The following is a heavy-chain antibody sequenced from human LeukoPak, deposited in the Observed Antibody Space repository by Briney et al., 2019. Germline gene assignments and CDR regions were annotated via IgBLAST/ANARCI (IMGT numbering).Heavy chain of an antibody. Sequence: GGSLRLSCSASGFTFSSYAMHWVRQAPGKGLEYVSAISSNGGSTYYADSVRGRFTISRDNSMNTLYLQMSSLRAEDTAVYYCVNLGRMTYGSGSPYRVDYYYGMDVWGKGTTVTVSS. J-gene: IGHJ6*04. CDR1: GFTFSSYA. CDR3: VNLGRMTYGSGSPYRVDYYYGMDV. D-gene: IGHD3-10*01. V-gene: IGHV3-64D*06. CDR2: ISSNGGST.